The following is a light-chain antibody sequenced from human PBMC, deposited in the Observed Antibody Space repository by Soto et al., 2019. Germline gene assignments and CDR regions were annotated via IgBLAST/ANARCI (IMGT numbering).Light chain of an antibody. Sequence: EIVLTQSPGTLSLSPGERATLSCRASQSVTSSYLAWYQQKPGQSPRLLIYGASSRATGIPDRFSGSGSGTDFTLTISRLQSEDSAVYYCQQYNRSPLTFGGGTKVDIK. J-gene: IGKJ4*01. CDR3: QQYNRSPLT. V-gene: IGKV3-20*01. CDR1: QSVTSSY. CDR2: GAS.